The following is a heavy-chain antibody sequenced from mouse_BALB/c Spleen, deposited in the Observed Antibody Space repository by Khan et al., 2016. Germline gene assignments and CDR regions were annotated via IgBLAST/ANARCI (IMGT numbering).Heavy chain of an antibody. CDR2: INTETGEP. V-gene: IGHV9-2-1*01. D-gene: IGHD2-1*01. J-gene: IGHJ3*01. Sequence: LVESGPELKKPGETVKISCKASGYTFTDYSMHWVKQAPGKGLKWMGWINTETGEPTYADDFKGRFAFSLDTSASTAYLQINNLKTEDTATYFCARYRGNYAWFAYWCQGTLVTVSA. CDR1: GYTFTDYS. CDR3: ARYRGNYAWFAY.